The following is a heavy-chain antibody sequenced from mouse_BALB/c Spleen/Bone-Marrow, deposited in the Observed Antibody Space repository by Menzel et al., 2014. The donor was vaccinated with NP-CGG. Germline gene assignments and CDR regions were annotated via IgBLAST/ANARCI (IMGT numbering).Heavy chain of an antibody. CDR3: TRREYYRYDRAMDY. CDR1: GYTFTSYY. V-gene: IGHV1S81*02. Sequence: VKLQESGAELVKPGASVKLSCKASGYTFTSYYMYWVKQRPGQGLEWIGEINPSNGGTNFNEEFKSKATLTVDKSSSTAYMQLSSLTSEDSAVYYCTRREYYRYDRAMDYWGQGTSVTVSS. CDR2: INPSNGGT. J-gene: IGHJ4*01. D-gene: IGHD2-14*01.